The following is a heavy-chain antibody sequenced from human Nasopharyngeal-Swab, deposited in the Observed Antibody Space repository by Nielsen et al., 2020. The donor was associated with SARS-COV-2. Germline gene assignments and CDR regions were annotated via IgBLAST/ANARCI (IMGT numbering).Heavy chain of an antibody. D-gene: IGHD3-3*01. CDR2: ISSSSSYI. V-gene: IGHV3-21*01. J-gene: IGHJ4*02. CDR3: ARSGELRFLEWLNTRPDY. CDR1: GFTFSSYS. Sequence: GGSLRLSCAASGFTFSSYSMNWIRQAPGKGLEWVSSISSSSSYIYYAASVKGRFTISRDNAKNSLYLQMNSLRAEDTAVYYCARSGELRFLEWLNTRPDYWGQGTLVTVSS.